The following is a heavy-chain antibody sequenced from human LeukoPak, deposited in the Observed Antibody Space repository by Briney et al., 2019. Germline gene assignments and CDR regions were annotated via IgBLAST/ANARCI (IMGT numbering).Heavy chain of an antibody. J-gene: IGHJ4*02. D-gene: IGHD3-9*01. V-gene: IGHV3-21*01. CDR1: GFTFSSYE. CDR3: AKGSVRYFDNGRCLDY. CDR2: ISSSSSYI. Sequence: GGSLRLSCAASGFTFSSYEMNWVRQAPGKGLEWVSSISSSSSYIYYADSVKGRFTISRDNAKNSLYLQMNSLRAEDTAVYYCAKGSVRYFDNGRCLDYWGQGTLVTVSS.